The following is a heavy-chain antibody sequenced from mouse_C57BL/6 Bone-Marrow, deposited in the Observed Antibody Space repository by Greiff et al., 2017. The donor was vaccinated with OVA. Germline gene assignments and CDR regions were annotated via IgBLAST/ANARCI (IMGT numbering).Heavy chain of an antibody. D-gene: IGHD2-4*01. J-gene: IGHJ3*01. CDR3: ARSFYYDYGAWFAY. CDR2: INPNNGGT. CDR1: GYTFTDYN. V-gene: IGHV1-18*01. Sequence: EVQLQQSGPELVKPGASVKIPCKASGYTFTDYNMDWVKQSHGKSLEWIGDINPNNGGTIYNQKFKGKATLTVDKSSSTAYMELRSLTSEDTAVYYCARSFYYDYGAWFAYWGQGTLVTVSA.